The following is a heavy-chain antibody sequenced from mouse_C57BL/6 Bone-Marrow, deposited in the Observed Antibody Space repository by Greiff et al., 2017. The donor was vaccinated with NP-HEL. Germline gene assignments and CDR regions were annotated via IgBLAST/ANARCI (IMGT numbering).Heavy chain of an antibody. D-gene: IGHD2-4*01. CDR2: IYPGSGNT. CDR1: GYSFTSYY. V-gene: IGHV1-66*01. Sequence: QVQLKESGPELVKPGASVKISCKASGYSFTSYYIHWVKQRPGQGLEWIGWIYPGSGNTKYNEKFKGKATLTADTSSSTAYMQLSSLTSEDSAVYYCAREGYDYYWYFDVWGTGTTVTVSS. J-gene: IGHJ1*03. CDR3: AREGYDYYWYFDV.